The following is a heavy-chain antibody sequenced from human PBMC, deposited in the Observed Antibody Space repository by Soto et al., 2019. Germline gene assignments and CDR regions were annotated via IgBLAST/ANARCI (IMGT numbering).Heavy chain of an antibody. D-gene: IGHD3-10*01. CDR2: IYWDDDN. Sequence: QITLKESGPTLVKPTQTLTLTCTFSGFSLSTSGVAVGWIRQSPGKALEWLSVIYWDDDNRSSPSLRNRLTTTQDTSKNQVVLTMTNLDPVDTATYYCAHRDRASGGLFDHWGQGILVTVSS. J-gene: IGHJ4*02. CDR3: AHRDRASGGLFDH. CDR1: GFSLSTSGVA. V-gene: IGHV2-5*02.